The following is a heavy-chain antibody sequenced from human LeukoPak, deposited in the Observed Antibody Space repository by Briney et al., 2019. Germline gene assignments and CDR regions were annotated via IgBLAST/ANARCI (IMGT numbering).Heavy chain of an antibody. V-gene: IGHV4-34*01. D-gene: IGHD3-3*01. CDR3: SRDDFEVALGGV. CDR2: IYHTGST. Sequence: SETLSLTCAVYGGTFIGYYWSWLRQSPAKGLEWIGQIYHTGSTNYNPSLESRVTISLDASNNQFSLKLTSVTAADTAVYYCSRDDFEVALGGVWGKGTAVTVSS. CDR1: GGTFIGYY. J-gene: IGHJ6*04.